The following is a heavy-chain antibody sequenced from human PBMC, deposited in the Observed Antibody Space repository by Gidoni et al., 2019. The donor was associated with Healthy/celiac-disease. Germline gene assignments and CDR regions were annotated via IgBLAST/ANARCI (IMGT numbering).Heavy chain of an antibody. CDR3: ARAGITMIPKLDY. D-gene: IGHD3-22*01. CDR1: GYTFTSYA. Sequence: QVQLVQSGAAVKKPGASVKFSCKASGYTFTSYAMHWVRQAPGQRLEWMGWINAGNGNTKYSQKFQGRVTITRDTSASTAYMELSSLRSEDTAVYYCARAGITMIPKLDYWGQGTLVTVSS. V-gene: IGHV1-3*01. J-gene: IGHJ4*02. CDR2: INAGNGNT.